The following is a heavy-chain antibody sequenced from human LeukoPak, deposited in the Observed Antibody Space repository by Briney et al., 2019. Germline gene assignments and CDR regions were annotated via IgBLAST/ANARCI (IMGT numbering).Heavy chain of an antibody. V-gene: IGHV3-30*04. Sequence: GWSLRLSCAASGFTFSSYAMHWVRQAPGKGLEWVAVISYDGSNKYYADSVKGRFTISRDNSKNTLYLQMNSLRAEDTAVYYCARDPQYRWLVLGAFDIWGQGTMVTVSS. J-gene: IGHJ3*02. CDR3: ARDPQYRWLVLGAFDI. CDR1: GFTFSSYA. D-gene: IGHD6-19*01. CDR2: ISYDGSNK.